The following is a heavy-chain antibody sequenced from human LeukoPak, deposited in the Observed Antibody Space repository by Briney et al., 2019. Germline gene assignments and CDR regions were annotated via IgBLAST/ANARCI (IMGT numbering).Heavy chain of an antibody. J-gene: IGHJ6*02. Sequence: ASVKVSCKVSGYTLTELSMHWVRQAPGKGLEWMGGFDPEDGETIYAQKFQGRVTMTEDTSTDTAYMELSSLRSEDTAVYYCATDLLGPGPPPADGMDVWGQGTTVTVSS. CDR3: ATDLLGPGPPPADGMDV. CDR2: FDPEDGET. CDR1: GYTLTELS. D-gene: IGHD2-2*01. V-gene: IGHV1-24*01.